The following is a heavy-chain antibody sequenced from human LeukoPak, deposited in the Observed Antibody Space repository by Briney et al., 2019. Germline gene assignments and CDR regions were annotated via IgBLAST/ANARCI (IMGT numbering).Heavy chain of an antibody. CDR1: GFTFSSYS. Sequence: PGGSLRLSCAASGFTFSSYSMNWVRQAPGKGLEWVSYISSSSSTIYYADSVKGRFTISRDNAKNSLYLQMNSLRAEDTAVYYCARDLVYYYDSTGGVYWGQGTLVTVSS. V-gene: IGHV3-48*04. CDR2: ISSSSSTI. J-gene: IGHJ4*02. CDR3: ARDLVYYYDSTGGVY. D-gene: IGHD3-22*01.